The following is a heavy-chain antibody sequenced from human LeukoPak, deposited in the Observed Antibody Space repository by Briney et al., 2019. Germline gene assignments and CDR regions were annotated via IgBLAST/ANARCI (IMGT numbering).Heavy chain of an antibody. D-gene: IGHD3-10*01. Sequence: ASVKVSCKASGYTFTGYYMHWVRQAPGQGLEWMGWINPNSGGTNYAQKFQGRVTMTRDTSISTAYMELSRLRSNGTAVYYCARGLAVLLWFGELNWFDPWGQGTLVTVSS. CDR1: GYTFTGYY. J-gene: IGHJ5*02. V-gene: IGHV1-2*02. CDR2: INPNSGGT. CDR3: ARGLAVLLWFGELNWFDP.